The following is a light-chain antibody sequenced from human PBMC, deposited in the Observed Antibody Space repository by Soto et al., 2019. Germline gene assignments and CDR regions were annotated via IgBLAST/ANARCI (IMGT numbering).Light chain of an antibody. Sequence: EIVLTQSPGTLSLSPGERATLSCRASQRVFSTYLAWYQQKPGQAPRLLIYGASSRATGIPDRFSGSGSGADFILTISRLEPEDFAVYYCQQYGSSPQAFGQGTKVDIK. V-gene: IGKV3-20*01. CDR1: QRVFSTY. J-gene: IGKJ1*01. CDR2: GAS. CDR3: QQYGSSPQA.